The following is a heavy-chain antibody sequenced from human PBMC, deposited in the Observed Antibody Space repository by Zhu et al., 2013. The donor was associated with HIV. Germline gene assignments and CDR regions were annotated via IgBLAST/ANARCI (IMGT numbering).Heavy chain of an antibody. Sequence: QVQLMQSGPEVKRPGSSVRVSCQASGVKLKFHAISWIRQAPGQGLEWLGSILPALASTKYGRNFQGRVSFTADTSQNTVYMELTNLKPDDTAVFYXDEEGGDSWSVGRPVGVLLELVRGDQGT. CDR3: DEEGGDSWSVGRPVGVLLELVR. CDR1: GVKLKFHA. CDR2: ILPALAST. J-gene: IGHJ3*01. V-gene: IGHV1-69*09. D-gene: IGHD3-3*01.